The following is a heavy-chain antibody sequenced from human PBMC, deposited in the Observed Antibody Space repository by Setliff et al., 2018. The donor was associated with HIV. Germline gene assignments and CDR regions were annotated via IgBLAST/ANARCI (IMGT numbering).Heavy chain of an antibody. CDR3: AKDPFTSSWYGFDY. J-gene: IGHJ4*02. V-gene: IGHV3-30*02. D-gene: IGHD6-13*01. CDR2: IRYDGSHE. Sequence: GWSLRLSCAASGFIFDRYGMHWVRQAPGKGLEWVALIRYDGSHETYADSVRGRFSISRDNSKNTLYLQMDSLRPEDTGFYYCAKDPFTSSWYGFDYWGQGALVTVSS. CDR1: GFIFDRYG.